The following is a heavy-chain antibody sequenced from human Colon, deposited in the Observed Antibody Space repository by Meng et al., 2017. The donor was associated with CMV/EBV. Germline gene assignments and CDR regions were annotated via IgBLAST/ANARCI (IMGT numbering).Heavy chain of an antibody. CDR2: ILPILGTP. J-gene: IGHJ5*02. CDR3: ARERGSIVVVAAATLEGFDP. D-gene: IGHD2-15*01. V-gene: IGHV1-69*16. Sequence: SVKVSCKASGGTFNNYPISWVRQAPGQGLEWMGGILPILGTPIYAQKFKGKVTLTTDESTNTAYMELSSLRSEDTAVYYCARERGSIVVVAAATLEGFDPWGQGTLVTVSS. CDR1: GGTFNNYP.